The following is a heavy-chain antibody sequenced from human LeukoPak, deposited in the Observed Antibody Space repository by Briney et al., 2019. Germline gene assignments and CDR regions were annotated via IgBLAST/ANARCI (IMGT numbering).Heavy chain of an antibody. V-gene: IGHV5-51*01. CDR3: ARHEPGDKGGYFFNY. Sequence: GESLKISCRASGYDFSTSWIGWVRQMPGKGLEWMGVIYPDDSDAKYSPSFQGQVTISADKAINTAYLQWSSLRTSDTAIYYCARHEPGDKGGYFFNYWGQGTLVTVSS. CDR1: GYDFSTSW. CDR2: IYPDDSDA. D-gene: IGHD1-14*01. J-gene: IGHJ4*02.